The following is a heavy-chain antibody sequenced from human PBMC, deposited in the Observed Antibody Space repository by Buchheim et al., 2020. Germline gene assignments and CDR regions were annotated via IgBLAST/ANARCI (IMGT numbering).Heavy chain of an antibody. D-gene: IGHD2-2*01. J-gene: IGHJ6*02. V-gene: IGHV3-23*01. Sequence: EVLLLESGGGLVQPGGSLRLSCLASGFDFSTYGMSWVRQAPGKGLQWVPDISGSGSGTPYADSVSGLFPISRDNSKNTLYLQMNRLRDEDTAMYYCARNRFGNCTSASCSYYGGMDVWGQGTT. CDR2: ISGSGSGT. CDR3: ARNRFGNCTSASCSYYGGMDV. CDR1: GFDFSTYG.